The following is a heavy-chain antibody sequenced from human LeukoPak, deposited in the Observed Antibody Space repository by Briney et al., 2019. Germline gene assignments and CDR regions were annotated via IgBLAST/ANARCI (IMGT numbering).Heavy chain of an antibody. CDR2: ISFDESNK. CDR1: GFKFRSYG. V-gene: IGHV3-30*18. D-gene: IGHD3-16*02. Sequence: PGRSLRLSCAASGFKFRSYGMHWVRQAPGKGLEWVALISFDESNKYYLDSVKGRFTISRDNSKNTLYLQMSSLRAEDTAIYYCAKDTFGGLIVLGYWGQGTLVTVSS. CDR3: AKDTFGGLIVLGY. J-gene: IGHJ4*02.